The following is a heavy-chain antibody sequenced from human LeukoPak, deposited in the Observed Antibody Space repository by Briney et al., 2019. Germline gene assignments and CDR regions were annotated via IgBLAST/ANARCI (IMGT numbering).Heavy chain of an antibody. Sequence: SETLSLTCTVSGGSVSSGSYYWSWIRQPPGKGLEWIGYIYYSGSTNYNPSLKSRVTISVDTSKNQFSLKLSSVTAADTAVYYCARDGGLEDWGQGTLVTVSS. D-gene: IGHD3-3*01. V-gene: IGHV4-61*01. CDR2: IYYSGST. J-gene: IGHJ4*02. CDR1: GGSVSSGSYY. CDR3: ARDGGLED.